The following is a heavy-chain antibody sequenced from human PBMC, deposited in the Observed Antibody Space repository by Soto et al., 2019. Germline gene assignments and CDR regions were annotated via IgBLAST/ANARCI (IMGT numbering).Heavy chain of an antibody. CDR2: ISAYNGNT. J-gene: IGHJ6*02. Sequence: ASVKVSCKASGYTFTSYGISWVRQAPGQGLEWMGWISAYNGNTNYAQKLQGRVTMTTDTSTSTAYMELRSLRSDDTAVYYCARDQASSSWPRRQDPYGMDVWGQGTTVTVSS. D-gene: IGHD6-13*01. V-gene: IGHV1-18*01. CDR3: ARDQASSSWPRRQDPYGMDV. CDR1: GYTFTSYG.